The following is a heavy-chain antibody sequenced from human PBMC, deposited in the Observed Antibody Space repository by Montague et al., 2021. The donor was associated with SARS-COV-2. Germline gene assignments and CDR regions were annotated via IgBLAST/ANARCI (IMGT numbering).Heavy chain of an antibody. CDR1: GGSISSYY. J-gene: IGHJ3*02. V-gene: IGHV4-59*08. CDR2: IYFSGST. Sequence: SETLSLTCTVSGGSISSYYWSWIRQPPGKGLEWIGYIYFSGSTDXNPALKSRVTTSVDTSKNQFSLRLSSLTAADTAVYYCARHGRFSVIVNTPRGAFDIWGPGTMVTVFS. D-gene: IGHD3-22*01. CDR3: ARHGRFSVIVNTPRGAFDI.